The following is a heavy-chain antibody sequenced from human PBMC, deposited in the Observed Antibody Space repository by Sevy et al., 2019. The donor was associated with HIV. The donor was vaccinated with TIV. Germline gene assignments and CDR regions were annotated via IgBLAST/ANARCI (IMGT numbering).Heavy chain of an antibody. V-gene: IGHV3-11*01. Sequence: GESLKISCAASGFTFSDYYMSWIRQAPGKGLEWVSYISSSGSTIYYADSVKGRFTISRDNAKNSLYLQMNSLRAEDTAVYYCARHSSSWYGWFDPWGQGTLVTVSS. J-gene: IGHJ5*02. CDR1: GFTFSDYY. CDR2: ISSSGSTI. D-gene: IGHD6-13*01. CDR3: ARHSSSWYGWFDP.